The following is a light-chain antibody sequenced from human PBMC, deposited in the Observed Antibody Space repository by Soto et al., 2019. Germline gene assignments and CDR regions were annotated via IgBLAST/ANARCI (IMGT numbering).Light chain of an antibody. V-gene: IGKV3-20*01. CDR3: HQYGSSGT. Sequence: IMLTQSPGTLSLSPGERATLSCMASQSVSNNYLAWYQQKPGQAPRLLIYGASNRATGIPDRFSGSGSGTDFTLTISRLEPEDFAVYYCHQYGSSGTFGQGTKVDIK. CDR1: QSVSNNY. CDR2: GAS. J-gene: IGKJ1*01.